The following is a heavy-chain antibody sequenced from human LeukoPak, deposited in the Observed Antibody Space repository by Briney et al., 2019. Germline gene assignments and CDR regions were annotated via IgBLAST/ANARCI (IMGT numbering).Heavy chain of an antibody. J-gene: IGHJ4*02. CDR3: ARLKLWSYGMTD. D-gene: IGHD1-26*01. V-gene: IGHV1-2*02. CDR1: GYTFTGYY. CDR2: INPNSGGT. Sequence: ASVKVSCKASGYTFTGYYMHWVRQAPGQGLEWMGWINPNSGGTNYAQKFQGRVTMTRDTSISTAYMELSRLRSDDTAVYYCARLKLWSYGMTDWGQGTLVTVSS.